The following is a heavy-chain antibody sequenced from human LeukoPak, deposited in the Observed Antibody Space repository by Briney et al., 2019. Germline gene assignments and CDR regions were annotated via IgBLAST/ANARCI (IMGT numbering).Heavy chain of an antibody. D-gene: IGHD6-13*01. V-gene: IGHV7-4-1*01. CDR2: INTNTGNP. CDR1: GYTFTSYA. Sequence: ASVKVSCKASGYTFTSYAMNWVRQAPGQGLEWMGWINTNTGNPTYAQGFTGRFVFSLDTSVSTAYLQIGSLKAEDTAVYYCARNSFIAAAGTIGNWFDPWGQGTLVTVSS. J-gene: IGHJ5*02. CDR3: ARNSFIAAAGTIGNWFDP.